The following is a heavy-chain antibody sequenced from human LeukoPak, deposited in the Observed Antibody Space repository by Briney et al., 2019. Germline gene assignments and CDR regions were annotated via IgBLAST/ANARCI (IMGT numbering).Heavy chain of an antibody. V-gene: IGHV4-39*01. J-gene: IGHJ4*02. D-gene: IGHD2-8*01. CDR1: GGSISSSSYY. CDR3: ARVYPQWSRRNYFDY. CDR2: IYYSGST. Sequence: SETLSLTCTVSGGSISSSSYYWGWIRQPPGKGLEWIGSIYYSGSTYYNPSLKSRVTISVDTPKNQFSLKLSSVTAADTAVYYCARVYPQWSRRNYFDYWGQGTLVTVSS.